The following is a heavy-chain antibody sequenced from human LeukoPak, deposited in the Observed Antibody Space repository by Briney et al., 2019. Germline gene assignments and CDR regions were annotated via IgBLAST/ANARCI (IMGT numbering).Heavy chain of an antibody. CDR1: GGTFSNFA. J-gene: IGHJ3*02. CDR3: AVYYDSSGNGTAVDI. CDR2: IIPIFGTP. V-gene: IGHV1-69*13. Sequence: ASVKVSCKASGGTFSNFAINWVRQAPGQGLEWMGGIIPIFGTPRYAQNFEGRVTITADESTSTAYMELISLTSEDTAVYYCAVYYDSSGNGTAVDIWGQGTMVTVSS. D-gene: IGHD3-22*01.